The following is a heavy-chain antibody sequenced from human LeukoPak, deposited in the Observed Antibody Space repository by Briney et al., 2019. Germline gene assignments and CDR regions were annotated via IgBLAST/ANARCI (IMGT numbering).Heavy chain of an antibody. V-gene: IGHV4-39*07. Sequence: ASETLSLTCTVSGGSISTSNYYWGWIRQPPGKGLEWIGSIYYSGSTYYNPSLKSRVTISVDTSKNQFSLKLSSVTAADTAVYYCARVRGGAVHNWFDPWGQGTLVTVSS. CDR2: IYYSGST. CDR3: ARVRGGAVHNWFDP. D-gene: IGHD3-10*01. CDR1: GGSISTSNYY. J-gene: IGHJ5*02.